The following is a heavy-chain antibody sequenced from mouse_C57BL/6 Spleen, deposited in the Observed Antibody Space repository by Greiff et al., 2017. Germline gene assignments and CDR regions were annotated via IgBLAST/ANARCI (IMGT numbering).Heavy chain of an antibody. Sequence: VQLQQSGPELVKPGASVKISCKSSGYSFTGYYMNWVKQSPEKSLERIGEINPSTGGTIYNQKFKAKATLTVDKSSSTAFMQLKSLTSEDSAVYSCAREGHYYGTSRYYAMDYWGQGTSVTVSS. J-gene: IGHJ4*01. CDR3: AREGHYYGTSRYYAMDY. V-gene: IGHV1-42*01. D-gene: IGHD1-1*01. CDR2: INPSTGGT. CDR1: GYSFTGYY.